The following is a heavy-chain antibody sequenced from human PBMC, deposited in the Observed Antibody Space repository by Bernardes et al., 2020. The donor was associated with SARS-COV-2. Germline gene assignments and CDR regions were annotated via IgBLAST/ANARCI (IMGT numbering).Heavy chain of an antibody. V-gene: IGHV4-31*03. CDR1: GGSISSGGYY. J-gene: IGHJ4*02. D-gene: IGHD6-19*01. CDR2: VYYSGRT. CDR3: VKADYKFFWPSSGWGGHFFDN. Sequence: TLSLTCSVSGGSISSGGYYWNLLRQHPGKGLAWLGYVYYSGRTYYNPSLKSRITISRDNSKDTLYLQLTSLRLEDTAVYYCVKADYKFFWPSSGWGGHFFDNWGQGSLLTVSS.